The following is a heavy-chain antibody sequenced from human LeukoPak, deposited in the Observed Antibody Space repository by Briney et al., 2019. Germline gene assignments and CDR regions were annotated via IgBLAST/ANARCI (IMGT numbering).Heavy chain of an antibody. D-gene: IGHD3-10*01. J-gene: IGHJ4*02. CDR2: IYYSGST. CDR1: GGSISSIIYY. Sequence: KASETLSLTCTVSGGSISSIIYYWGWIRQPPGKGLERIGTIYYSGSTYYNLSLKSRVTISVDTSRNQFSLKLSSVTAADTAVYYCARHSRSVDYGSGSYTWDYWGQGTLVTVSS. CDR3: ARHSRSVDYGSGSYTWDY. V-gene: IGHV4-39*01.